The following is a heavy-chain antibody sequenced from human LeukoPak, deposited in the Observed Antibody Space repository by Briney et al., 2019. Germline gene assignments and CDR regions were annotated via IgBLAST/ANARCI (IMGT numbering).Heavy chain of an antibody. V-gene: IGHV3-7*04. Sequence: PGGSLGLSCAASGFTISNYWMNWVRQAPGEGLEWVANINQDGTVEHYVDSVKGRFTISRDNAKNSLYLQMNTLRAEDTAVYYCARDRCASGSLDYWGQGALVTVSS. D-gene: IGHD3-10*01. CDR2: INQDGTVE. CDR3: ARDRCASGSLDY. J-gene: IGHJ4*02. CDR1: GFTISNYW.